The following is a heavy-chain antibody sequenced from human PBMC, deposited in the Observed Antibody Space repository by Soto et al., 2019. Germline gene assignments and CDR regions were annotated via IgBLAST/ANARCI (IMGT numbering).Heavy chain of an antibody. CDR2: INHSGST. J-gene: IGHJ4*02. D-gene: IGHD1-1*01. CDR3: ARGQDWNVFFDY. Sequence: QVQLQQWGAGLLKPSETLSLTCAVYGGSFSGYYWSWIRHPPGKGLEWMGEINHSGSTNYNPSLTRRGTISVDTSKNQFSLKLSSVTAADTAVYYCARGQDWNVFFDYWGQGTLVTVSS. V-gene: IGHV4-34*01. CDR1: GGSFSGYY.